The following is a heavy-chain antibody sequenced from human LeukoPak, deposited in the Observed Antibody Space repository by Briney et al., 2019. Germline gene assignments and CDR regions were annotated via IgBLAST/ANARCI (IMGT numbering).Heavy chain of an antibody. J-gene: IGHJ4*02. Sequence: GGSLRLSCAASGFTFSSYWMHWARQLPGKGLVWVSRISPTGSTTSYADSVKGRFTVSRDNAKNTLYLQVNNLRAEDTAVYYCARGPNSNWSGLDFWGQGTLLTVSS. V-gene: IGHV3-74*01. CDR2: ISPTGSTT. D-gene: IGHD6-6*01. CDR1: GFTFSSYW. CDR3: ARGPNSNWSGLDF.